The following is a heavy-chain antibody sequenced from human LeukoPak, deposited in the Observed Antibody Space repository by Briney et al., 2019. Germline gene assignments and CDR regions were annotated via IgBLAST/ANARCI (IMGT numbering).Heavy chain of an antibody. CDR1: GYTFTGYY. CDR2: INPNSGGT. V-gene: IGHV1-2*02. J-gene: IGHJ6*02. Sequence: ASVKVSCKASGYTFTGYYMHWVRQAPGQGLEWMGWINPNSGGTNYAQKLQGRVTMTTDTSTSTAYMELRSLRSDDTAVYYCARITIFGVVIPYYYYGMDVWGQGTTVTVSS. D-gene: IGHD3-3*01. CDR3: ARITIFGVVIPYYYYGMDV.